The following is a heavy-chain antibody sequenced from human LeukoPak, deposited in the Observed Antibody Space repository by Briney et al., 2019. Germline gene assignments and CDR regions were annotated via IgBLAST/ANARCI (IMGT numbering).Heavy chain of an antibody. J-gene: IGHJ3*01. V-gene: IGHV3-7*01. Sequence: GGSLRLSCAASEFPFSSHQMSWVPQAPGKGLEWVAKITQDGSEKYYMDSVKGRFIISRDNGKNSLYLQMNSLRVEDTAVYYCARDWRQDNAFDLWGQGTMVTVSS. CDR3: ARDWRQDNAFDL. CDR1: EFPFSSHQ. D-gene: IGHD2-15*01. CDR2: ITQDGSEK.